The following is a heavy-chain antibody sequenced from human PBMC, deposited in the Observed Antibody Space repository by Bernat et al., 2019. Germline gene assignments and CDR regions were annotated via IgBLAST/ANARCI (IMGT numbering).Heavy chain of an antibody. Sequence: EVQLLESGGGLVQPGGSLRLSCAASGFTFSSYAMSWVRQAPGKGLEWVSAISGSGGSTYYADSVKGRFTISRDNSKNTLYLQMNSLRAEDTAVYYCAKDPPRWYDFWSGYYMDSRDFYAFDIWGQGTMVTVSS. D-gene: IGHD3-3*01. CDR2: ISGSGGST. CDR1: GFTFSSYA. J-gene: IGHJ3*02. V-gene: IGHV3-23*01. CDR3: AKDPPRWYDFWSGYYMDSRDFYAFDI.